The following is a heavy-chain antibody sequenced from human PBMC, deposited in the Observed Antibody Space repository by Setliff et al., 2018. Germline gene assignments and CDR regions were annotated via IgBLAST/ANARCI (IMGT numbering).Heavy chain of an antibody. CDR3: ARFLNPRDGYQNSPGFDF. V-gene: IGHV4-59*01. CDR2: IYNSGRT. Sequence: SETLSLTCSVSGGSISGNYWSWIRQPPGKGLEWIGHIYNSGRTNYNPSLKSRVTISVDTSNNQFSLKMSSMTAADTAVYYCARFLNPRDGYQNSPGFDFWGQGTLVTVSS. CDR1: GGSISGNY. J-gene: IGHJ4*02. D-gene: IGHD5-12*01.